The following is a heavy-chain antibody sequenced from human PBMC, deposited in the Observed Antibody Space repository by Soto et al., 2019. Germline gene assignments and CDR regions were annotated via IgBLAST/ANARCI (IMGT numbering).Heavy chain of an antibody. J-gene: IGHJ4*02. D-gene: IGHD1-26*01. CDR3: AKTVGATKLEDY. Sequence: EVQLLESGGGLVQPRRSLRLSCSASGFNFTNHVINWVRQAPGKSLEWVSSISNSDDVGFYADSVRGRFIVSRDTSTNTKYLQMNYLRVEDTAVYYCAKTVGATKLEDYWGQGTLVTVSS. V-gene: IGHV3-23*01. CDR2: ISNSDDVG. CDR1: GFNFTNHV.